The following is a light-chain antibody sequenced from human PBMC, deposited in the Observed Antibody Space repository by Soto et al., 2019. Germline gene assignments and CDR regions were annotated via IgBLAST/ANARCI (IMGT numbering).Light chain of an antibody. V-gene: IGKV3-20*01. CDR3: QQYGNSPST. CDR1: QSVSGSR. J-gene: IGKJ1*01. CDR2: GAS. Sequence: EIVLTQSPDNLSLSPGERATLSCRASQSVSGSRLAWYQQKPGQAPRLLIYGASSRTTGTPGKFSGSGSGTDFTLTISRLEPEDFAVYYCQQYGNSPSTFGQGTKVDIK.